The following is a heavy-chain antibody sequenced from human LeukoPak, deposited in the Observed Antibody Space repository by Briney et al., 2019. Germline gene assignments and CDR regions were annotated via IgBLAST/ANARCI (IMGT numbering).Heavy chain of an antibody. CDR2: INHSGST. CDR1: GGSFSGYY. Sequence: SETLSLTCAVSGGSFSGYYWSWIRQPPGKGLEWIGEINHSGSTNYNPSLKSRVTISVDTSKNQFSLKLSSVTAADTAVYYCARGAKWLRSPRKYYFDYWGQGTLVTVSS. CDR3: ARGAKWLRSPRKYYFDY. V-gene: IGHV4-34*01. D-gene: IGHD5-12*01. J-gene: IGHJ4*02.